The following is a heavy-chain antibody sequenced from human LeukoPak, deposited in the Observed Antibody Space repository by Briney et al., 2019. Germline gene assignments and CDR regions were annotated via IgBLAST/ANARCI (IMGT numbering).Heavy chain of an antibody. Sequence: PSETLSLTCAVYGGSFSGYYWSWIRQPPGKGLEWIGEINHSGSTYYNPSLKSRVTTSVDTSKNQFSLKLSSVTAADTAVYYCARRAGGISATGTRLFDYWGQGTLVTVSS. CDR2: INHSGST. J-gene: IGHJ4*02. CDR1: GGSFSGYY. CDR3: ARRAGGISATGTRLFDY. V-gene: IGHV4-34*01. D-gene: IGHD6-13*01.